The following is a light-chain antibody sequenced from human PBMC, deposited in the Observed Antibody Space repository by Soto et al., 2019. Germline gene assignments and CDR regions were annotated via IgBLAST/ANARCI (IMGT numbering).Light chain of an antibody. CDR2: GAS. V-gene: IGKV3-15*01. CDR3: QQYKDWPPYT. CDR1: QSVSSN. J-gene: IGKJ2*01. Sequence: EIVMTQSPATLSVSPGERATLSCRASQSVSSNLAWYQLQPGQAPRLLIYGASTRATGIPARFSGSGSGTEFTLTITSLQSEDFAVHYCQQYKDWPPYTFGQGTKLEIK.